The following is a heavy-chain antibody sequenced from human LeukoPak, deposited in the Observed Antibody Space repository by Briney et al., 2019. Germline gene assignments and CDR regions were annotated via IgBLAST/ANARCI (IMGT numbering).Heavy chain of an antibody. Sequence: GGSLRLSCAASGFTVSSNYMSWVRQAPGKGLEWVSVIYSSGSTYYADSVKGRFTISRDNSKNTLYLQMNSLRAEDTAVYYCARDRAGDYYFDYWGQGTLVTVSS. V-gene: IGHV3-66*03. CDR1: GFTVSSNY. CDR2: IYSSGST. D-gene: IGHD6-19*01. CDR3: ARDRAGDYYFDY. J-gene: IGHJ4*02.